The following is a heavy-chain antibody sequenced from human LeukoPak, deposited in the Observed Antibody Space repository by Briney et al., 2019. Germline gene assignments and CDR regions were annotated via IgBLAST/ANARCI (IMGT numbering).Heavy chain of an antibody. J-gene: IGHJ4*02. CDR1: GGSISSYY. Sequence: SETLSLTCTVSGGSISSYYWSWIRQPPGKGLEWIGYIYYSGGTNYNPSLKSRVTISVDTSKNQFSLKLSSVTAADTAAYYCARINWNDEEDYWGQGTLVTVSS. V-gene: IGHV4-59*01. CDR2: IYYSGGT. D-gene: IGHD1-20*01. CDR3: ARINWNDEEDY.